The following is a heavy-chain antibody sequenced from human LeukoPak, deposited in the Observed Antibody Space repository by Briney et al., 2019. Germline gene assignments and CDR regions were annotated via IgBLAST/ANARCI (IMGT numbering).Heavy chain of an antibody. Sequence: ASVKVSCKASGYTFTGYYMHWVRQAPGQGLEWMGWINPNSGGTNYAQKFQGRVTMTRDKSISTAYLQWSSLKASDTAMYYCARQPDYYDSSRLDYWGQGTLVTVSS. CDR1: GYTFTGYY. D-gene: IGHD3-22*01. V-gene: IGHV1-2*02. CDR2: INPNSGGT. CDR3: ARQPDYYDSSRLDY. J-gene: IGHJ4*02.